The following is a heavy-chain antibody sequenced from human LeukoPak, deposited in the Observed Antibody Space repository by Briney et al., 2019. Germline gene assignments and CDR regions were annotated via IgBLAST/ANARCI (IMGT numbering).Heavy chain of an antibody. CDR3: ASLHDTSGYLVGFDI. CDR2: IYYSGTT. CDR1: GVSISSGDYY. V-gene: IGHV4-30-4*01. D-gene: IGHD3-22*01. J-gene: IGHJ3*02. Sequence: PSETLSLTCTVSGVSISSGDYYWSWVRQPPGKGLEWIGYIYYSGTTYYNPSLKRRATISVDTSKNEFSLKLSSVTAADTAVYYCASLHDTSGYLVGFDIWGQGTMVTVFS.